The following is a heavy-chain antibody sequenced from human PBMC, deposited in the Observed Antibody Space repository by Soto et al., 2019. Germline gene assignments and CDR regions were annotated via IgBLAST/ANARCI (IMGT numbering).Heavy chain of an antibody. CDR2: INQDGSER. Sequence: EVEVVESGGGLVQPGGSLRLSCVASGFTFTNYWMTWVRQAPGKGLEWVANINQDGSERTHVDSVKGRFTVSRDNAKNSLYLEMNRLRAEDTAVYCCARGDIVVVVAAGGMDVWGQGTTVTVSS. CDR3: ARGDIVVVVAAGGMDV. CDR1: GFTFTNYW. V-gene: IGHV3-7*01. J-gene: IGHJ6*02. D-gene: IGHD2-15*01.